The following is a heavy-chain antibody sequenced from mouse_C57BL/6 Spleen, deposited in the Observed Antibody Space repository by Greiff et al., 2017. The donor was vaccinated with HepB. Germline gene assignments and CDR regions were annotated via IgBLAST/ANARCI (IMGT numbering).Heavy chain of an antibody. D-gene: IGHD2-4*01. V-gene: IGHV5-15*01. CDR1: GFTFSDYG. J-gene: IGHJ2*01. CDR2: ISNLAYSI. Sequence: DVMLVESGGGLVQPGGSLKLSCAASGFTFSDYGMAWVRQAPRKGPEWVAFISNLAYSIYYADTVTGLFTISRENAKNTLYLEMSSLRSEDTAMYYCARHDYDAFDYWGQGTTLTVSS. CDR3: ARHDYDAFDY.